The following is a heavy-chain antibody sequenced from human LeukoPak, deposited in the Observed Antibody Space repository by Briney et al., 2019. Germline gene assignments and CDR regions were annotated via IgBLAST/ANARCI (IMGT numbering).Heavy chain of an antibody. CDR1: GGSVSSGNSF. CDR3: ARDRNYYDSSGYYFAN. J-gene: IGHJ4*02. D-gene: IGHD3-22*01. V-gene: IGHV4-61*01. Sequence: SETLSLTCTVSGGSVSSGNSFWSWIRQPPGKGLEWIGYIYHSGNTNYNPSLKSRVTISVDTSKSQLSLKLNSVTAADTAVYYCARDRNYYDSSGYYFANWGQGTLVTVSS. CDR2: IYHSGNT.